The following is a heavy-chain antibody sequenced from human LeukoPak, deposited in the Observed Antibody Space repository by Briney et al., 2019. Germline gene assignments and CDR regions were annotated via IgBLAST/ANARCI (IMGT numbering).Heavy chain of an antibody. V-gene: IGHV3-23*01. D-gene: IGHD6-19*01. J-gene: IGHJ4*02. CDR3: AKVGSYSSGWYVNY. Sequence: AISGSGGSTYYADSVKGRFTISRDNSKNTLYLQMNSLRAEDTAVYYCAKVGSYSSGWYVNYWGQGTLVTVSS. CDR2: ISGSGGST.